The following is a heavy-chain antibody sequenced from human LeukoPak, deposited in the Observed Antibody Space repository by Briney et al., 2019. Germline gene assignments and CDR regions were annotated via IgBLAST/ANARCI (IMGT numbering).Heavy chain of an antibody. J-gene: IGHJ3*02. D-gene: IGHD5-24*01. Sequence: PSETLSLTCTVSGGSISSYYWSWIRQPPGKGLEWIGYIYYSGSTNYNPSLKSRVTISVDTSKNQFSLKLSSVTAADTAVYYCARLGIRWMAVSGAFDIWGQGTMVTVSS. V-gene: IGHV4-59*01. CDR1: GGSISSYY. CDR2: IYYSGST. CDR3: ARLGIRWMAVSGAFDI.